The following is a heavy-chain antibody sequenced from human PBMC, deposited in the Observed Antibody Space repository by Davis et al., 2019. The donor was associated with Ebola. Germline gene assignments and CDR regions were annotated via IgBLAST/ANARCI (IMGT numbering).Heavy chain of an antibody. D-gene: IGHD3-22*01. CDR2: TSYGGSSK. CDR1: GFTFTSYG. Sequence: GGSLRLSCAASGFTFTSYGLHWVRQAPGKGLEWVAVTSYGGSSKYYADSVKGRFTISRDNSKNTLYLQMNSLRAEDTAVYYCAKSSTYYYDSSGYYYVPPAFDYWGQGTLVTVSS. CDR3: AKSSTYYYDSSGYYYVPPAFDY. V-gene: IGHV3-30*18. J-gene: IGHJ4*02.